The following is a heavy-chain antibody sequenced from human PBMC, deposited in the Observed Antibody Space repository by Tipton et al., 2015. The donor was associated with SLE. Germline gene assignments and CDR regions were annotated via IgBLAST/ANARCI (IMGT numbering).Heavy chain of an antibody. V-gene: IGHV4-59*08. J-gene: IGHJ6*02. D-gene: IGHD6-19*01. CDR1: GDSINSYY. CDR3: ARHHGSGWLYGLDV. CDR2: IYYREGT. Sequence: PGLVKPSETLSLTCTVSGDSINSYYWSWIRQPPGEGLEWIGYIYYREGTNYSPSLKSRVTISLDASKNQLSLKLSSVTAADTAVYYCARHHGSGWLYGLDVWGQGTTVTVSS.